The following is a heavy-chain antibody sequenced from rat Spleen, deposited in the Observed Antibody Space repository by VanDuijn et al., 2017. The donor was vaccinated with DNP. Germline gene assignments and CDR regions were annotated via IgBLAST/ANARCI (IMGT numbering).Heavy chain of an antibody. V-gene: IGHV5-22*01. CDR1: GFTFSDYY. CDR3: VRPDYYDGSYPHY. Sequence: EVQLVESGGGLVQPGRSLKLSCAASGFTFSDYYMAWVRQAPTKGLELVAYISYAGGSTYHGDSVKGRFTISRDNAKSTLYLQMNSLRSEDMATYYCVRPDYYDGSYPHYWGQGVMVTVSS. D-gene: IGHD1-12*02. CDR2: ISYAGGST. J-gene: IGHJ2*01.